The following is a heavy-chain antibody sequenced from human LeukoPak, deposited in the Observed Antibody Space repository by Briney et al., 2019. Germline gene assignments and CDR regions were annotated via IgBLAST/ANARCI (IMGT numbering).Heavy chain of an antibody. CDR1: GGSISSYY. J-gene: IGHJ4*02. Sequence: SETLSLTCTVSGGSISSYYWSWIRQPPGKGLEWIGYIYYSGSTYYNPSLKSRVTISVDTSKNQFSLKLSSVTAADTAVYYCAVTGGYSYGPFDYWGQGTLVTVSS. V-gene: IGHV4-59*06. CDR2: IYYSGST. CDR3: AVTGGYSYGPFDY. D-gene: IGHD5-18*01.